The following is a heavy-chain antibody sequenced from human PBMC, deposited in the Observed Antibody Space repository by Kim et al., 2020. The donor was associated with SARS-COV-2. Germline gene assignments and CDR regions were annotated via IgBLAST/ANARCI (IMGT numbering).Heavy chain of an antibody. D-gene: IGHD6-13*01. Sequence: ASVKVSCKASGYTFTSYAMNWVRQAPGQGLEWMGWINTNTGNPTYAQGFTGRFVFSLDTAVSTAYLQISSLKAEDTAVYYCAREGYSSSWPSKLDYWGQGTLVTVSS. V-gene: IGHV7-4-1*02. CDR2: INTNTGNP. CDR1: GYTFTSYA. J-gene: IGHJ4*02. CDR3: AREGYSSSWPSKLDY.